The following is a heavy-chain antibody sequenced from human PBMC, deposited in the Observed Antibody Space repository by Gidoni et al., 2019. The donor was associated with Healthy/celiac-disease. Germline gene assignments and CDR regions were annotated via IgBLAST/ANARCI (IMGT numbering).Heavy chain of an antibody. Sequence: VQLVESGGGVVQPGRSLRLSCAASGFTFSSYAMHWGRQAPGKGLEWVAVISYDGSNKYYADSVKGRFTISRDNSKNTLYLQMNSLRAEDTAVYYCARDSSRGVYWGQGTLVTVSS. CDR2: ISYDGSNK. CDR3: ARDSSRGVY. J-gene: IGHJ4*02. CDR1: GFTFSSYA. D-gene: IGHD1-26*01. V-gene: IGHV3-30-3*01.